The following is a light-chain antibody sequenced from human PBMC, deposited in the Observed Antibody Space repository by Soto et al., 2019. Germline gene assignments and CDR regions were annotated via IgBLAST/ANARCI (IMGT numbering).Light chain of an antibody. J-gene: IGKJ5*01. CDR2: DAS. CDR1: QDISNY. CDR3: QQYDNLPPH. Sequence: DIQMTQSPSSLSASVGDRVTITCQASQDISNYLNWYQQKPGKAPKLLIYDASNLETGVPSRFSGSGSGTDFTFTISSLQPEDIATYDCQQYDNLPPHFGQGTRLEIK. V-gene: IGKV1-33*01.